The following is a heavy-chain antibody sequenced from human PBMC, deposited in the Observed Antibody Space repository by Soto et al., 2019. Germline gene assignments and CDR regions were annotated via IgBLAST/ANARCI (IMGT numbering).Heavy chain of an antibody. CDR2: ISSSSTYT. D-gene: IGHD3-10*01. J-gene: IGHJ4*02. CDR1: GFTFSDDY. CDR3: VRWGNYYGSGSPH. Sequence: QVQLVESGGGWVKPGGSQRLSCAVSGFTFSDDYMSWIRQAPGKGLEWVSYISSSSTYTKYEDSVKGRFTISRDNAKNLLYLQMNSLSAEDTAVYYCVRWGNYYGSGSPHWGQGTLVTVSS. V-gene: IGHV3-11*05.